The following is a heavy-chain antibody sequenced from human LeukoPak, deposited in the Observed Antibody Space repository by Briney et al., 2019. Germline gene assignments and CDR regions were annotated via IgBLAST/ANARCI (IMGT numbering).Heavy chain of an antibody. CDR2: ISWNSGSK. D-gene: IGHD3-3*01. V-gene: IGHV3-9*01. CDR1: GFTFDDYA. CDR3: AKLFSSYDFWSGYYRAPNDAFDI. J-gene: IGHJ3*02. Sequence: GRSLRLTCAASGFTFDDYAMHWVRQAPGKGVEGVSGISWNSGSKVYADSVKGRFTISRDNAKKSLYLQMNSLRAEDTALYYCAKLFSSYDFWSGYYRAPNDAFDIWGQGTMVTVSS.